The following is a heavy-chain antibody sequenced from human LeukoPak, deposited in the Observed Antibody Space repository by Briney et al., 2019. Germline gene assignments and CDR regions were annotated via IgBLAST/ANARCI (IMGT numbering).Heavy chain of an antibody. Sequence: SETLSLTCTVSGGSISSYYWSWIRQPPGKGLEWTGYIYYSGSTNYNPSLKSRVTISVDTSKNQFSLKLSSVTAADTAVYYCARMAMVTGLIDYWGQGTLVTVSS. V-gene: IGHV4-59*01. J-gene: IGHJ4*02. CDR2: IYYSGST. D-gene: IGHD5-18*01. CDR3: ARMAMVTGLIDY. CDR1: GGSISSYY.